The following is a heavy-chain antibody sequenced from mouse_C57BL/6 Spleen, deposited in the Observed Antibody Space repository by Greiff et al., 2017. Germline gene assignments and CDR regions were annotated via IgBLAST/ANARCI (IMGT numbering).Heavy chain of an antibody. V-gene: IGHV1-26*01. D-gene: IGHD1-1*01. CDR2: INPNNGGT. Sequence: EVQLQQSGPELVKPGASVKISCKASGYTFTDYYMNWVKQSHGKSLEWIGDINPNNGGTSYNQKFKGKATLTVDKSSSTAYMELRSLTSEDSAVYYCARYYYGSRFYFDVWGTGTTVTVSS. CDR1: GYTFTDYY. J-gene: IGHJ1*03. CDR3: ARYYYGSRFYFDV.